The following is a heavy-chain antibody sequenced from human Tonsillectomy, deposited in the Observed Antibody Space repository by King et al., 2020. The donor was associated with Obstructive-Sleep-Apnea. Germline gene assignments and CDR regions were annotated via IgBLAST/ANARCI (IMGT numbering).Heavy chain of an antibody. D-gene: IGHD6-13*01. CDR3: ARDHPNTFSSSWYRGDAFDI. CDR1: GFTVSSNY. J-gene: IGHJ3*02. Sequence: EVQLVESGGGLVQPGGSLRLSCAASGFTVSSNYMSWVRQAPGKGLEWVSVIYSGGSTYYADSVKGRFTISRHNSENTLYLQMISLRPEDTAVYYCARDHPNTFSSSWYRGDAFDIWGQGTLVSVSS. CDR2: IYSGGST. V-gene: IGHV3-53*04.